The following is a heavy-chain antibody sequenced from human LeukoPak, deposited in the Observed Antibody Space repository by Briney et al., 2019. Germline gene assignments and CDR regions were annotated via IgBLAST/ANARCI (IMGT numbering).Heavy chain of an antibody. D-gene: IGHD4-17*01. Sequence: GGSLRLSCAASGFTFSSYAMHWVRQAPGKGLEGVAVISYDGSNKYYADSVKGRFTISRDNSKNTLYLQMNSLRAEDTAVYYCASIRATVTNKAGYWGQGTLVTVSS. CDR2: ISYDGSNK. CDR1: GFTFSSYA. CDR3: ASIRATVTNKAGY. V-gene: IGHV3-30-3*01. J-gene: IGHJ4*02.